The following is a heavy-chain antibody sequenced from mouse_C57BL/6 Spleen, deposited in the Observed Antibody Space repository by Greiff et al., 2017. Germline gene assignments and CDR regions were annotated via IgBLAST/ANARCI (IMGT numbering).Heavy chain of an antibody. CDR3: ARRLTGDYYAMDY. V-gene: IGHV1-19*01. D-gene: IGHD4-1*01. CDR1: GYTFTDYY. J-gene: IGHJ4*01. Sequence: VQLQQSGPVLVKPGASVKMSCKASGYTFTDYYMNWVKQSHGKSLEWIGVINPYNGGTSYNQKFKGKATLTVDKSSSTAYMELNSLTSEDSAVYYCARRLTGDYYAMDYWGQGTSVTVSS. CDR2: INPYNGGT.